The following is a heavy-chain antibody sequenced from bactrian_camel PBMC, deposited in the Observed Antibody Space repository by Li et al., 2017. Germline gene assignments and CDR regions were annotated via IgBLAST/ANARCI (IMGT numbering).Heavy chain of an antibody. CDR1: GFTFSSFNSYT. V-gene: IGHV3S31*01. CDR3: GTMAYTAG. D-gene: IGHD1*01. Sequence: QLVESGGGLVQPGGSLRLSCAASGFTFSSFNSYTMSWVRQAPGKGLEWASAVNGDGDGTYYAHSVKGRFTISRDNAKNTLYLQLNSLKTEDTAMYYCGTMAYTAGWGQGTQVTVS. CDR2: VNGDGDGT. J-gene: IGHJ4*01.